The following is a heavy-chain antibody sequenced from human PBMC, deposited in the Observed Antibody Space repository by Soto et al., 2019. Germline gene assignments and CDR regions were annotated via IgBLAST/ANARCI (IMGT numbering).Heavy chain of an antibody. CDR1: GFTFSSYW. D-gene: IGHD1-1*01. V-gene: IGHV3-74*03. CDR2: ITSDGSST. Sequence: GGSLRLSCAASGFTFSSYWMHWVRQAPGKGLVWVSRITSDGSSTTYADSVKGRFTIPRDNAKNTLYLQMNSLRAEDTAVYYCARGGLERRLDYWGQGTLVTVSS. J-gene: IGHJ4*02. CDR3: ARGGLERRLDY.